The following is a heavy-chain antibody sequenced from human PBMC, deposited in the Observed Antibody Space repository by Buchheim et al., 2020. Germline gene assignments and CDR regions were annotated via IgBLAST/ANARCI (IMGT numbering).Heavy chain of an antibody. V-gene: IGHV3-74*01. CDR1: GFSFSSYW. CDR3: ARGIAATAKPNWFDP. D-gene: IGHD6-25*01. J-gene: IGHJ5*02. CDR2: ITSDGSGT. Sequence: EVQLVESGGGLVQPGGSLRLSCAASGFSFSSYWMHWVRQAPGRGLVWVSRITSDGSGTGYADSVTGRFTISRDNAKNTLYLQMNRRSPEDTAVYFGARGIAATAKPNWFDPWGQGNL.